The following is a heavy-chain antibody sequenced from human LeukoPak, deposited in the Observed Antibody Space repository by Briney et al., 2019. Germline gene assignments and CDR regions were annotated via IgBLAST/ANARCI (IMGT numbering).Heavy chain of an antibody. D-gene: IGHD3-3*01. J-gene: IGHJ3*02. CDR2: IYTSGST. CDR1: GGSISSYY. Sequence: SETLSLTCTVSGGSISSYYWSWIRQPAGKGLEWIGRIYTSGSTNYNPSLKSRVTMSVDTSKNQFSLKLSSVTAADAAVYYCARAFWSGFSADGFDIWGQGTMVTVSS. CDR3: ARAFWSGFSADGFDI. V-gene: IGHV4-4*07.